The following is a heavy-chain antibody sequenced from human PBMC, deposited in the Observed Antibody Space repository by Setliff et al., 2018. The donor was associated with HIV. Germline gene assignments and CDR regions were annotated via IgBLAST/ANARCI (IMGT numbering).Heavy chain of an antibody. CDR1: GVSIPTNY. CDR2: IYTTGGT. Sequence: SETLSLTCNISGVSIPTNYWNWIRQPAGKGLEWIGRIYTTGGTHYNPALKSRVTVSIDTSKNQTSLKLSSVTAADTATYYCAGSNPGITAGLLAYWGPGTLVTVSS. CDR3: AGSNPGITAGLLAY. D-gene: IGHD6-13*01. V-gene: IGHV4-4*07. J-gene: IGHJ4*02.